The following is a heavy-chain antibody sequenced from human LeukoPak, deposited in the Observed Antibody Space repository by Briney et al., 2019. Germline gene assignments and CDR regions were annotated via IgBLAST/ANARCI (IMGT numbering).Heavy chain of an antibody. CDR1: GGSFSGYY. J-gene: IGHJ4*02. V-gene: IGHV4-34*01. D-gene: IGHD1-26*01. CDR2: INHSGST. Sequence: SETLSLTCAVYGGSFSGYYWSWIRQPPGKGLEWIGEINHSGSTNYNPSLKSRVTISVDTSKNQFSLKLSSVTAADTAVYYCARHAPYSGSHGAFDYWGQGTLVTVSS. CDR3: ARHAPYSGSHGAFDY.